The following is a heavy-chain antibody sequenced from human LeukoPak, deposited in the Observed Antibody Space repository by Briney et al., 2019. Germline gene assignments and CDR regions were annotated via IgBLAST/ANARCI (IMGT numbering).Heavy chain of an antibody. J-gene: IGHJ4*02. CDR1: GFTFSSYA. CDR3: ARDLSGSYFFDY. CDR2: ISSNSSTI. Sequence: SGGSLRLSCAASGFTFSSYAMSWVRQAPGKGLEWVSYISSNSSTIYYADSVKGRFTISRDNAKNSLYLQMNSLRAEDTAVYYCARDLSGSYFFDYWGQGTLVTVSS. V-gene: IGHV3-48*01. D-gene: IGHD1-26*01.